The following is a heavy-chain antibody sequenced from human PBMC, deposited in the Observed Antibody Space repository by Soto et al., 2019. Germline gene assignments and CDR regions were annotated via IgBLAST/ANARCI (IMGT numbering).Heavy chain of an antibody. V-gene: IGHV1-69*01. CDR2: ILPLFGTP. Sequence: QVQLVQSGAEVKKPGSSVKVSCKASGGTFRSYAYSWVRRAPGQGLEWMGGILPLFGTPNYAHKFQGRVTISPEESTSPAYMELSSLTSEDTAVYYCARRFRYDSSGYYFDSWGQGTLVTVSS. CDR1: GGTFRSYA. D-gene: IGHD3-22*01. J-gene: IGHJ4*02. CDR3: ARRFRYDSSGYYFDS.